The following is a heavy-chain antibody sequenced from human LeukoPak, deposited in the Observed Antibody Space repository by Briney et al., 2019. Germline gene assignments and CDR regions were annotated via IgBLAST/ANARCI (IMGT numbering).Heavy chain of an antibody. D-gene: IGHD1-20*01. Sequence: PVASVKVSCKASGGTFSSYAISWVRQAPGQGLEWMGGIIPIFGTANYAQKFQGRVTITADESTSTAYMELSSLRSEDTAVYYCAITGTANLYYYGMDVWGQGTTVTVSS. CDR3: AITGTANLYYYGMDV. V-gene: IGHV1-69*13. CDR2: IIPIFGTA. J-gene: IGHJ6*02. CDR1: GGTFSSYA.